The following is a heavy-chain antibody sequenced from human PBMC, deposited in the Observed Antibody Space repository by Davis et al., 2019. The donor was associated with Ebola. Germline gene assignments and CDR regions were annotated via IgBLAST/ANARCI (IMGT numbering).Heavy chain of an antibody. Sequence: SGPTLVKPTQTLTLTCTFSGFSLSPSGMCVSWIRQPPGKALEWLARIDWDDDKYYSTSLKTRLTISKDTSKNQVVLTMTNMDPVDTATYYCARMIRRPGYFDYWGQGTLVTVSS. V-gene: IGHV2-70*11. CDR2: IDWDDDK. CDR1: GFSLSPSGMC. CDR3: ARMIRRPGYFDY. D-gene: IGHD2-2*01. J-gene: IGHJ4*02.